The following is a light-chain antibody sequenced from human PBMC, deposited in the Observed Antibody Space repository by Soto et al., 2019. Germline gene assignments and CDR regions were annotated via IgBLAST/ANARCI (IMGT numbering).Light chain of an antibody. Sequence: DIQMTQFPSPRSASAGERVTITCRASQNVNSWLAWYQQKPGEAPRFLIYRASSLESGFPSRFSGNGSGTEFALTISGLQPDDFATYYCQQYDSYPYTFGRGAKVEIK. CDR3: QQYDSYPYT. CDR2: RAS. V-gene: IGKV1-5*03. J-gene: IGKJ2*01. CDR1: QNVNSW.